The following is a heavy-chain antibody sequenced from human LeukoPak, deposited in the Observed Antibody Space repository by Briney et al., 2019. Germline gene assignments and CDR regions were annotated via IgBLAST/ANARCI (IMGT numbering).Heavy chain of an antibody. CDR2: INPSGGST. D-gene: IGHD1-1*01. CDR1: GYTFTSYY. V-gene: IGHV1-46*01. Sequence: GASVKVSCKASGYTFTSYYMHWVRQAPGQGLEWTGIINPSGGSTSYAQKFQGRVTMTRDTSTSTVYMELSSLRSEDTAVYYCARDRNGDYLDYWGQGTLVTVSS. J-gene: IGHJ4*02. CDR3: ARDRNGDYLDY.